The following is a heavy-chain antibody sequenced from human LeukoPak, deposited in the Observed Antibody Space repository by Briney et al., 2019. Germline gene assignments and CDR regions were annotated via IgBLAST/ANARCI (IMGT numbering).Heavy chain of an antibody. CDR3: AGDFGSSSHRGTFQY. J-gene: IGHJ1*01. CDR2: INAGNGNT. CDR1: GYTFTSYA. V-gene: IGHV1-3*01. Sequence: ASVKVSCKASGYTFTSYAMHWVRQAPGQRLEWMGWINAGNGNTKYSQKFQGRVTITRDTSTSTAHMELKSLRSDDTAVYYCAGDFGSSSHRGTFQYWGQGALVTVSS. D-gene: IGHD6-13*01.